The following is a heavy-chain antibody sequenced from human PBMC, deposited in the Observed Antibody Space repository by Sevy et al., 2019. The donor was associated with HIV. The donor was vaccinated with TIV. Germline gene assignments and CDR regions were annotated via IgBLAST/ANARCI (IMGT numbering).Heavy chain of an antibody. D-gene: IGHD3-9*01. CDR2: ISYDGINK. CDR3: AKDFTGFYGMDV. V-gene: IGHV3-30*18. CDR1: GLSVTNNG. J-gene: IGHJ6*02. Sequence: GGSLRLSCEVSGLSVTNNGMHWVRQAPGKGLGWVAVISYDGINKYYGDSVKGRFIISRDRSKNTLYLQMNILRIEDTAVYYCAKDFTGFYGMDVWGQGTTVTVSS.